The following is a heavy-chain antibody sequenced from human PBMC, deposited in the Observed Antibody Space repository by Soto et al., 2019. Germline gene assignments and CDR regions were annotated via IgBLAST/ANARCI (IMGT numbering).Heavy chain of an antibody. CDR1: GFNFSNQW. CDR2: ITSDGKSK. Sequence: PGGSLRLSCAASGFNFSNQWIHWVRQRPAEGLVWVSRITSDGKSKAYAESVKGRFAISRDNAKNTLYLQMNGLTAEDTAVYYCARESGDWPLNWFDPWGQGTLVTVSS. CDR3: ARESGDWPLNWFDP. V-gene: IGHV3-74*01. D-gene: IGHD2-21*02. J-gene: IGHJ5*02.